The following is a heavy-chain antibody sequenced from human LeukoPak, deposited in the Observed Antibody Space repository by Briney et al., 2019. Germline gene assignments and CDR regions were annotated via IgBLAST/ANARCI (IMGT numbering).Heavy chain of an antibody. CDR2: ISWDGGST. J-gene: IGHJ4*02. CDR3: AKDLGYCSGGNCYTFAN. CDR1: GFTFDDYT. Sequence: GGSLRLSCAASGFTFDDYTMHWVRQAPGKGLEWVTLISWDGGSTYYADSVKGRFTISRDNSKNSLFLQMNSLRTEDTALYYCAKDLGYCSGGNCYTFANWGQGTLVTVSS. D-gene: IGHD2-15*01. V-gene: IGHV3-43*01.